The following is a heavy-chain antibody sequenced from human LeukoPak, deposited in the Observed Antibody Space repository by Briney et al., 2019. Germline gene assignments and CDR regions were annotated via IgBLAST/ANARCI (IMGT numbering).Heavy chain of an antibody. CDR3: ARDPY. CDR1: GDSISSSSYY. CDR2: IYYSRST. Sequence: SETLSLTCTVSGDSISSSSYYWGWIRQPPGKGLEWIGSIYYSRSTYYNPSLKSRVTISIDTSKNQFSLKLSSVTAADTAVYYCARDPYWGQGTLVTVSS. J-gene: IGHJ4*02. V-gene: IGHV4-39*07.